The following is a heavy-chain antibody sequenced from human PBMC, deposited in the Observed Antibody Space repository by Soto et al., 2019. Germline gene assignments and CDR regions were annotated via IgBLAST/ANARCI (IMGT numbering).Heavy chain of an antibody. CDR1: GGSISSDKW. J-gene: IGHJ5*02. CDR3: AAIPLTSGVVSGRLDP. CDR2: ISHRGST. V-gene: IGHV4-4*02. Sequence: QVHLQESGPGLVKPSGTLALTCAVSGGSISSDKWWTWVRQSPGKGLEWIGEISHRGSTNYNPSFKSRLSISVDTTKTQFSLRMTSVTAADTAMYYCAAIPLTSGVVSGRLDPWGQGIMVTVSS. D-gene: IGHD3-3*01.